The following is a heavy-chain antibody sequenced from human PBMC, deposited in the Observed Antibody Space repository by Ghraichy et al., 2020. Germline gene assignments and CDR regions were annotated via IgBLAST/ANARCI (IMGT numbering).Heavy chain of an antibody. CDR3: AHRPVQGHSTTFCFDY. CDR2: IYWSDDK. D-gene: IGHD3-10*02. Sequence: SGPTLVKPTQPLILTCTFSGLSISNRGESVGWFRQPPGEALERLALIYWSDDKRYNPSLKNSLSIASDTSKDQVILTMNDLDPVDTATYYSAHRPVQGHSTTFCFDYWGQGTMVTGS. J-gene: IGHJ4*02. V-gene: IGHV2-5*01. CDR1: GLSISNRGES.